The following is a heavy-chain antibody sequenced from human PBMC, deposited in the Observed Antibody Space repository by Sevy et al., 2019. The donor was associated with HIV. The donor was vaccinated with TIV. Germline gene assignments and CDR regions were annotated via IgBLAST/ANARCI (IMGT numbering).Heavy chain of an antibody. J-gene: IGHJ4*02. CDR1: GFTFSHYG. CDR2: IQYDGNNK. CDR3: AKNTAAAGVGGFDY. V-gene: IGHV3-30*02. D-gene: IGHD6-13*01. Sequence: GGSLRLSCAASGFTFSHYGMRWVRQAPGKGLEWVTFIQYDGNNKYYADSVKGRFTISRDNSKNMFFLQMNDLRAEDTALYYCAKNTAAAGVGGFDYWGQGALVTVSS.